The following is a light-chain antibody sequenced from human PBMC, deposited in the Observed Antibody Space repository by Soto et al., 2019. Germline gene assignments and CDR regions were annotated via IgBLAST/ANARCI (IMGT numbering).Light chain of an antibody. Sequence: QSALTQPPSASGSPGQSVTISCTGTSSDIDTSNYVSWYQQHPGKVPKLIIYEVSERPSGVPDRFSGFKFGNTASLTVSGLQAEDEADYYCSSFAGSNTLLFGGGTQLTV. CDR1: SSDIDTSNY. J-gene: IGLJ2*01. CDR2: EVS. CDR3: SSFAGSNTLL. V-gene: IGLV2-8*01.